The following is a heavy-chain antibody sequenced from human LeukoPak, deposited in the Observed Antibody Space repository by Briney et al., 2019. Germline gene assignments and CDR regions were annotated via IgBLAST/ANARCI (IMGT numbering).Heavy chain of an antibody. CDR1: GDSVSSNSAA. J-gene: IGHJ4*02. CDR2: TYYRSKWYN. D-gene: IGHD6-13*01. V-gene: IGHV6-1*01. Sequence: QTLSLTFAISGDSVSSNSAAWDWIRPSPSRGLEWLGRTYYRSKWYNDYAVSVKSRITINPDTSKNQFSLQLNSVTPEDTAVYYCARDSYSSSWYYFDYWGQGTLVTVSS. CDR3: ARDSYSSSWYYFDY.